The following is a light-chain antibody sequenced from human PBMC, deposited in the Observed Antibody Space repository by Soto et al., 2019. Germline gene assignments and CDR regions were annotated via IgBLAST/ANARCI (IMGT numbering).Light chain of an antibody. Sequence: QSALTQPASVSGSPGQSITISCTGTSSDIGGFNYVSWYQQHPGKVPKLIIYGVSSRPSGVSNRFSVSKSGNTASLTISGLQAEYEADYYCSSYTTSSTGVFGAGTKLTVL. CDR3: SSYTTSSTGV. V-gene: IGLV2-14*01. CDR2: GVS. CDR1: SSDIGGFNY. J-gene: IGLJ2*01.